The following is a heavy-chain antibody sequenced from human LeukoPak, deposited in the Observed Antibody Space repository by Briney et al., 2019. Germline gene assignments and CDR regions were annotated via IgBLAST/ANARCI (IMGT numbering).Heavy chain of an antibody. CDR1: GYTFTSYD. CDR2: MKPNSGNT. J-gene: IGHJ6*02. D-gene: IGHD3-9*01. Sequence: ASVKVSCKASGYTFTSYDINWVRQATGQGLEWMGWMKPNSGNTGYAQKFQGRVTMTRNTSISTAYMELSSLRSEDTAVYYCARDLRYFDWLLYRNYYNYGMDVWGQGTTVTVSS. V-gene: IGHV1-8*01. CDR3: ARDLRYFDWLLYRNYYNYGMDV.